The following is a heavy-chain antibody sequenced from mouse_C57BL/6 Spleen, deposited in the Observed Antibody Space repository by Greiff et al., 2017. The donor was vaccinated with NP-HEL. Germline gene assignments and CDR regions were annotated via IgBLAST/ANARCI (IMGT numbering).Heavy chain of an antibody. Sequence: VQLQQPGAELVKPGASVKMSCKASGYTFTSYCITWVKQRPGQGLEWIGDIYPGSGSTNYNEKFKSKATLTVDTSSSTAYMQLSSLTSEDSAVYYCARRKLRYAMDYWGQGTSVTVSS. CDR3: ARRKLRYAMDY. D-gene: IGHD3-2*02. CDR1: GYTFTSYC. V-gene: IGHV1-55*01. J-gene: IGHJ4*01. CDR2: IYPGSGST.